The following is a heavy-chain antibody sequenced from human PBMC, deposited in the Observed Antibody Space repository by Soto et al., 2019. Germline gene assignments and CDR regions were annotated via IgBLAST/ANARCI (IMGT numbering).Heavy chain of an antibody. Sequence: PGGSLRLSCAASGFTFSNAWMSWVRQAPGKGLEWVGRIKSKTDGGTTDYAAPVKGRFTISRDDSKNTLYLQMNSLKTEDTAVYYCNTDNIANWNYDRFDYWGQGTLVTVSS. CDR1: GFTFSNAW. V-gene: IGHV3-15*01. J-gene: IGHJ4*02. CDR3: NTDNIANWNYDRFDY. D-gene: IGHD1-7*01. CDR2: IKSKTDGGTT.